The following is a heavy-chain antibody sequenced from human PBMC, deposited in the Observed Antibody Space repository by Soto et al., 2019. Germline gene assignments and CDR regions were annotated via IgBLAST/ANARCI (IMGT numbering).Heavy chain of an antibody. CDR1: GGSISSSSYY. J-gene: IGHJ6*02. Sequence: PSETLSLTCTVSGGSISSSSYYWGWIRQSPGKGLEWIGYIHHSGSILYNPSLKSRVTISVDTSKNQFSLHLTSVTAADTAVYFCAREDDGGDSLDVWGQGTTVTVSS. D-gene: IGHD2-21*02. CDR2: IHHSGSI. V-gene: IGHV4-30-4*08. CDR3: AREDDGGDSLDV.